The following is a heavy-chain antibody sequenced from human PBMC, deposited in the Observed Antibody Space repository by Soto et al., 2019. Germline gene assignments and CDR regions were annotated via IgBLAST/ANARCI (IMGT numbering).Heavy chain of an antibody. V-gene: IGHV4-59*01. D-gene: IGHD6-13*01. CDR3: ARCNIAAAGPIPGYYFDY. J-gene: IGHJ4*02. Sequence: PSETLSLTCTVSGGSISRDYWSWIRQPPGKGLEWIGYIYYSGSTNYNPSLKSRVTISVDTSKNQFSLKLSSVTAADTAVYYCARCNIAAAGPIPGYYFDYWGQGTLVTVSS. CDR2: IYYSGST. CDR1: GGSISRDY.